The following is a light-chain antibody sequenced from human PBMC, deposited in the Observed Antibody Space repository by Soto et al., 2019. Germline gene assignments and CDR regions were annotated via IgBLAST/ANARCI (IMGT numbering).Light chain of an antibody. J-gene: IGLJ1*01. CDR1: SGYSNYK. Sequence: QLVLTQPPSASASLGASVTLTCTLSSGYSNYKVDWYQQRPGKGPRFVMRVGTGGIVGSKGDGIPDLFSVLGSGLNRYLTRNNIQEDYERVYYCGADHGGGSNFVYVFGTGTKLTVL. V-gene: IGLV9-49*01. CDR3: GADHGGGSNFVYV. CDR2: VGTGGIVG.